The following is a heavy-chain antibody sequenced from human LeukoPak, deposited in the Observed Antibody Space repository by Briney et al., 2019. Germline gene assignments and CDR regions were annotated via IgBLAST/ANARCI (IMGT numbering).Heavy chain of an antibody. Sequence: SETLSFTCSVSAISISSRSYYWGWIRQPPGKGPECIGSIVYSVSTYYNPSLKCPATKSIGTSKNQFFLRLSSVTTADKTGSYRAITREDTSGYYYAAFDIWGQGTMVTVSP. CDR2: IVYSVST. D-gene: IGHD3-22*01. J-gene: IGHJ3*02. CDR1: AISISSRSYY. V-gene: IGHV4-39*07. CDR3: AITREDTSGYYYAAFDI.